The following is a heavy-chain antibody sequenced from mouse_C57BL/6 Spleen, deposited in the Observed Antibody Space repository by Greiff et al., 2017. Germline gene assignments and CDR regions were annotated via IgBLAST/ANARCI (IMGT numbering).Heavy chain of an antibody. Sequence: QVQLQQSGAELAKPGASVKLSCKASGYAFTSYWMHRVKQRTGQGLEWIGYINPSSGYTKYNQKFKDKATVTADKSSSTAYMQLSSLTYEDSAVYYCARSRDYDGAMDYWGQGTSVTVSS. CDR2: INPSSGYT. V-gene: IGHV1-7*01. CDR3: ARSRDYDGAMDY. D-gene: IGHD2-4*01. J-gene: IGHJ4*01. CDR1: GYAFTSYW.